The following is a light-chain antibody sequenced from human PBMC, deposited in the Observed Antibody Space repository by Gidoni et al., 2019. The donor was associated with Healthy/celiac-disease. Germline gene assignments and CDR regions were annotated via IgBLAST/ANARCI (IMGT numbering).Light chain of an antibody. Sequence: ALQLTRSPSSLSASVGDRVTITCRASQGIRNDLGWYQQKPGKAPKLLIYAASSLQSGVPSRFSGSGSGTDFTLTISSLQPEDFATYYCLQDYNYPRTFGQGTKVEIK. J-gene: IGKJ1*01. CDR2: AAS. V-gene: IGKV1-6*01. CDR3: LQDYNYPRT. CDR1: QGIRND.